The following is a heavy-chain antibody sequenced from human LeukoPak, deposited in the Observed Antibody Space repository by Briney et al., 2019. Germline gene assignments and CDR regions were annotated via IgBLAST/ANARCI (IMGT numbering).Heavy chain of an antibody. CDR1: GGSFSGYY. V-gene: IGHV4-34*01. D-gene: IGHD3-10*01. CDR3: ARLYIGGLSRSTNYNWFDP. CDR2: INHSGST. J-gene: IGHJ5*02. Sequence: SETLSLTCAVYGGSFSGYYWSWIRQPPGKGLEWIGEINHSGSTNYNPSIKSRVTISVDTSKNQFSLNLTSVTAADTAGYYFARLYIGGLSRSTNYNWFDPWGQGTLVTVSS.